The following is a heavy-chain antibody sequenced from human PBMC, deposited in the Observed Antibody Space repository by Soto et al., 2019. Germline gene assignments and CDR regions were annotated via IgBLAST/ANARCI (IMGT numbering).Heavy chain of an antibody. J-gene: IGHJ4*02. CDR3: AREAGWGDYDFGLFDY. CDR1: GGTFSSYT. CDR2: IIPILGIA. Sequence: QVQLVQSGAEVKKPGSSVKVSCKASGGTFSSYTISWVRQAPGQGLEWMGRIIPILGIANYTQMFQGRVTINADKSTSTAYMELSSLRSEDTAVYYCAREAGWGDYDFGLFDYWGQGTLVTVSS. V-gene: IGHV1-69*08. D-gene: IGHD4-17*01.